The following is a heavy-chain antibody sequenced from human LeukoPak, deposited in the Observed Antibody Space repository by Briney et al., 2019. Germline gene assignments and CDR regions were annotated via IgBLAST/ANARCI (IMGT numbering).Heavy chain of an antibody. CDR2: INPSGGST. CDR3: ARGPRITMIRGGQWYYYMDV. D-gene: IGHD3-10*01. Sequence: ASVKVSCKASGYTFTSYYLYWVRQAPGQGLEWMGIINPSGGSTNYAQKFQGRVTMTRDTSTSTVYMELSSLRFEDTAVYYCARGPRITMIRGGQWYYYMDVWGKGTTVTISS. J-gene: IGHJ6*03. CDR1: GYTFTSYY. V-gene: IGHV1-46*01.